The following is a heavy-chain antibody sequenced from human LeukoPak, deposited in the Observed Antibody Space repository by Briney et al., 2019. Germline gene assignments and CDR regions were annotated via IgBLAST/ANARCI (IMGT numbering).Heavy chain of an antibody. D-gene: IGHD3-10*01. Sequence: SETLSLTCTVSGGAISTYYLSWIRQPPGKGLEWIGYIYHSGSTYYNPSLKSRVTISEDRSKNQFSLKLSSVTAADTAVYYCARDTEARYYGSGSYYSVSAFDIWGQGTMVTVSS. J-gene: IGHJ3*02. CDR3: ARDTEARYYGSGSYYSVSAFDI. CDR1: GGAISTYY. V-gene: IGHV4-59*12. CDR2: IYHSGST.